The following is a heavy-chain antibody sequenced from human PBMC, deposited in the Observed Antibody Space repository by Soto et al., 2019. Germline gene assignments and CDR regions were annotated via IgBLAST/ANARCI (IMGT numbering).Heavy chain of an antibody. J-gene: IGHJ6*02. CDR1: GYTFSVYH. D-gene: IGHD4-4*01. V-gene: IGHV1-2*02. CDR3: AKELQRGMDV. CDR2: VHPNSGGT. Sequence: QVHLVQSGAEVKQPGASVKVSCKASGYTFSVYHMHWVRQAPGQGLEWMGCVHPNSGGTNYAQSVEGRVTMTRDTSINTAYMELSRLTSDDTAVYYCAKELQRGMDVWGQGTTVTGYS.